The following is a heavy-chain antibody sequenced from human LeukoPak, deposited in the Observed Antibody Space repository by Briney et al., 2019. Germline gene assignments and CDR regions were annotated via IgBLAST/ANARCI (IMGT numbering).Heavy chain of an antibody. D-gene: IGHD1-14*01. CDR2: INSDGSST. Sequence: GGSLRLSCAASGFIFSSYRMHWVRQAPGKGLVWVSRINSDGSSTSYADSVKGRFTISRDNAKNTLYLQMNSLRAEDTAVYYCARGWNHLNFDYWGQGTLVTVSS. V-gene: IGHV3-74*01. CDR3: ARGWNHLNFDY. CDR1: GFIFSSYR. J-gene: IGHJ4*02.